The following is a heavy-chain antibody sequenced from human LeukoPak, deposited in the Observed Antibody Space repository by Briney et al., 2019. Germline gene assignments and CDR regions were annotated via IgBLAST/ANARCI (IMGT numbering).Heavy chain of an antibody. J-gene: IGHJ4*02. D-gene: IGHD3-9*01. V-gene: IGHV4-39*01. CDR1: GGSIRGSSYY. Sequence: TSETLSLTCIVSGGSIRGSSYYWGWVRQPPGKGLEWIGNIYYSGSTYYNPSLKSRVTISVDTSKNQFSLRLSSVTAADTAVYYCARHQSYFDVLTGYSFDYWGQGTLVTVSS. CDR3: ARHQSYFDVLTGYSFDY. CDR2: IYYSGST.